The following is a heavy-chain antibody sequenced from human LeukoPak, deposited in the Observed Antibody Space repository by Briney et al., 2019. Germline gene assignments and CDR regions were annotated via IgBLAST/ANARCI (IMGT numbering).Heavy chain of an antibody. CDR2: ISYGGSNK. V-gene: IGHV3-30*04. D-gene: IGHD3-10*01. CDR1: GFTFSSYA. CDR3: AREGKGQDFDY. Sequence: GRSLRLSCAASGFTFSSYAMHWVRQAPGKGLEWVAVISYGGSNKYYADSVKGRFTISRDNSKNTLYLQMNSLRAEDTAVYYCAREGKGQDFDYWGQGTLVTVSS. J-gene: IGHJ4*02.